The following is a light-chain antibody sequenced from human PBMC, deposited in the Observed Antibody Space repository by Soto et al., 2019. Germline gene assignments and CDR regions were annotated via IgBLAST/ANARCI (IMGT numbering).Light chain of an antibody. Sequence: EIVLTQSPGTLSLSPGERATLSCRASQSVSSNFLAWYQQKPGQAPRLLIYDASTRATGIPDRFSGSGSGTDFTLTIDRLEPEDFAVYYCQHYGSSPRTFVQGTKVDI. CDR3: QHYGSSPRT. J-gene: IGKJ1*01. CDR1: QSVSSNF. CDR2: DAS. V-gene: IGKV3-20*01.